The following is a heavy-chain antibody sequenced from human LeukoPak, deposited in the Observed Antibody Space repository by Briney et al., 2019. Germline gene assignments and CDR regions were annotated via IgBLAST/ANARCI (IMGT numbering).Heavy chain of an antibody. V-gene: IGHV3-7*04. CDR3: ARDPAAWDY. CDR2: IEADGTEK. Sequence: GGSLRLSCVASGFPFKNYWMSWVRQAPGKGLEWVANIEADGTEKYYVDSVKGRFTVSRDNARNSLYLQMSSLRVEDTAVYYCARDPAAWDYWGQGTLVTVSS. CDR1: GFPFKNYW. D-gene: IGHD6-13*01. J-gene: IGHJ4*02.